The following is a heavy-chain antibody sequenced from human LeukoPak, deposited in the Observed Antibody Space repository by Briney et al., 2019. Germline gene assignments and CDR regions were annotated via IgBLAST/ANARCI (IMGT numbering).Heavy chain of an antibody. CDR2: IKPDGSET. CDR3: ARDGGELWPLDE. V-gene: IGHV3-7*01. Sequence: GGPLRLSCVASGLPFKGYWMTWVRQSPGKGLDWVANIKPDGSETNYLDSVKGRFTISRDNARDSLFLEMNNLRVGDTAVYYCARDGGELWPLDEWGQGILVTVSS. D-gene: IGHD3-10*01. CDR1: GLPFKGYW. J-gene: IGHJ4*02.